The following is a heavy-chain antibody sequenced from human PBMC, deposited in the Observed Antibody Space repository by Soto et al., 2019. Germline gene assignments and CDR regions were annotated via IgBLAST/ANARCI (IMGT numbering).Heavy chain of an antibody. V-gene: IGHV4-59*03. CDR1: GGSISNYY. CDR2: ISYSGST. CDR3: AKTIVVAGNLRFDP. J-gene: IGHJ5*02. D-gene: IGHD6-19*01. Sequence: ASETLSLTCSVSGGSISNYYYFWSWLRQSPGRGLEWIGYISYSGSTNYNPSVKSRVTISADMSKNQFSLRLSSVTAADTAIYYCAKTIVVAGNLRFDPWGQGALVTVSS.